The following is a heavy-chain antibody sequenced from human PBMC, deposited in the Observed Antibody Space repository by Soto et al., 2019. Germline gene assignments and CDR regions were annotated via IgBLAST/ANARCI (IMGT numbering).Heavy chain of an antibody. V-gene: IGHV4-31*03. J-gene: IGHJ6*02. D-gene: IGHD6-13*01. CDR2: IYYSGST. CDR3: ARDGQGADAGMGGMDV. CDR1: GGSISSGGYY. Sequence: QVQLQESGPGLVKPSQTLSLTCTVSGGSISSGGYYWSWIRQHPGKGLEWIGYIYYSGSTYYNPSLNSRVTISVDTSKNQFSLKLSSGTAAGTAVYYCARDGQGADAGMGGMDVWGQGTTVTVSS.